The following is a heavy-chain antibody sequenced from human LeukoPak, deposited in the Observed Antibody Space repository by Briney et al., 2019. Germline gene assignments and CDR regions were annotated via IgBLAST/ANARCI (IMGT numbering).Heavy chain of an antibody. CDR1: GFTFSSYA. CDR3: AVDYYDSSGYYPAYY. Sequence: PGGSLRLSWAASGFTFSSYAMSWVRQAPGKGLEWVSAISGSGGSTYYADSVKGRFTISRDNSKNTLYLQMNSLRAEDTAVYYCAVDYYDSSGYYPAYYWGQGTLVIVSS. V-gene: IGHV3-23*01. J-gene: IGHJ4*02. CDR2: ISGSGGST. D-gene: IGHD3-22*01.